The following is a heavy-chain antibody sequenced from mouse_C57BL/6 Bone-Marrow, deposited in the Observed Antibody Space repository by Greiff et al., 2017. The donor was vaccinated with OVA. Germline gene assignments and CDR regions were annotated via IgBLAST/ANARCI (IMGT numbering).Heavy chain of an antibody. CDR2: INPYNGGT. D-gene: IGHD1-2*01. V-gene: IGHV1-19*01. CDR3: ARLGWVYWYFDV. J-gene: IGHJ1*03. Sequence: EVQLQQSGPVLVKPGASVKMSCKASGYTFTDYYMNWVKQSHGKSLEWIGVINPYNGGTSYNQKFKGKATLTVDKSSSTAYMELNSLTSEDSAVYYCARLGWVYWYFDVWGTGTTVTVSS. CDR1: GYTFTDYY.